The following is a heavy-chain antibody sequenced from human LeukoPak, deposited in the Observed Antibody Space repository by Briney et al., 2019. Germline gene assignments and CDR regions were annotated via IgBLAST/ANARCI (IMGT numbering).Heavy chain of an antibody. D-gene: IGHD3-22*01. CDR1: GGSFSGYY. Sequence: SETLSLTCAVYGGSFSGYYWSWIRQPPGKGPEWIGEINHSGSTNYNPSLKSRVTISVDTSKNQFSLKLSSVTAADTAVYYCARGSHYYDSSGYHYWGQGTLVTVSS. CDR2: INHSGST. V-gene: IGHV4-34*01. CDR3: ARGSHYYDSSGYHY. J-gene: IGHJ4*02.